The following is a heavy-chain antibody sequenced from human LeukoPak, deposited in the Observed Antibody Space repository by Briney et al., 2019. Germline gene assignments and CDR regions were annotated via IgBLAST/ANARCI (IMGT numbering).Heavy chain of an antibody. V-gene: IGHV3-30*04. CDR1: GFTFSSYA. CDR2: ISYDGSNK. D-gene: IGHD5-12*01. J-gene: IGHJ4*02. Sequence: GGSLRLSCAASGFTFSSYAMHWVRQAPGKGLEWVAVISYDGSNKYYADSVKGRFTISRDNSKNTLYLQMNSLRAEDTAVYYCAREGDIEATISYYFDYWGQGTLVTVSS. CDR3: AREGDIEATISYYFDY.